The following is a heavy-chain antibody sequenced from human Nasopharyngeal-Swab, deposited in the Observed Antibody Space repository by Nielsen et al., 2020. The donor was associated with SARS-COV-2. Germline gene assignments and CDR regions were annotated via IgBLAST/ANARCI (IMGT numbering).Heavy chain of an antibody. CDR3: AREAITMVRGVMSTDYYYYMDV. D-gene: IGHD3-10*01. Sequence: SETLSLTCTVSGGSISSSSYYWGWIRQPPGKGLEWIGSIYYSGSTYYNPPLKSRVTISVDTSKNQFSLKLSSVTAADTAVYYCAREAITMVRGVMSTDYYYYMDVWGKGTTVTVSS. V-gene: IGHV4-39*02. J-gene: IGHJ6*03. CDR2: IYYSGST. CDR1: GGSISSSSYY.